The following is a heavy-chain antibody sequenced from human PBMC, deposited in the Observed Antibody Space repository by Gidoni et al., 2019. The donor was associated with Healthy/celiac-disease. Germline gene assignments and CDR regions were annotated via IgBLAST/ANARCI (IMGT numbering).Heavy chain of an antibody. CDR2: ISWNSGSI. CDR1: GFTFDDYA. CDR3: AKDDRDCSGGSCYPYYFDY. V-gene: IGHV3-9*01. D-gene: IGHD2-15*01. J-gene: IGHJ4*02. Sequence: EVQLVESGGGLVQPGRSLRLSCAASGFTFDDYAMHWVRQAPGKGLEWVSGISWNSGSIGYADSVKGRFTISRDNAKNSLYLQMNSLRAEDTALYYCAKDDRDCSGGSCYPYYFDYWGQGTLVTVSS.